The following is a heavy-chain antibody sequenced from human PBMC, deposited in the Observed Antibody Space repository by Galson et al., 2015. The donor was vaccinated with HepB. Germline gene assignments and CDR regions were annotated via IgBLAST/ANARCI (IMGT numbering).Heavy chain of an antibody. CDR1: GFTFSSYW. CDR2: IKQDGSEK. CDR3: ACLGGYCSGGSCVSRFDY. J-gene: IGHJ4*02. D-gene: IGHD2-15*01. Sequence: SLRLSCAASGFTFSSYWMSWVRQAPGKGLEWVANIKQDGSEKYYVDSVKGRFTISRDNAKNSLYLQMNSLRAEDTAVYYCACLGGYCSGGSCVSRFDYWGQGTLVTVSS. V-gene: IGHV3-7*03.